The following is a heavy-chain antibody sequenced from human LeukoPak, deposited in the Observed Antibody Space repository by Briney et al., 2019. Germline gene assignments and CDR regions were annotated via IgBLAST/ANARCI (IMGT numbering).Heavy chain of an antibody. J-gene: IGHJ4*02. CDR2: IASKTDGGTT. D-gene: IGHD2-2*01. Sequence: GGSLRLSCAASELTVTNAWMNWVRKAPGKGLEWVVRIASKTDGGTTDYAAPVKGIFTISRDDSKNTLFLQMNSLKTEDTAVYYCTTGTRGDCGQGTLVTVSS. V-gene: IGHV3-15*04. CDR3: TTGTRGD. CDR1: ELTVTNAW.